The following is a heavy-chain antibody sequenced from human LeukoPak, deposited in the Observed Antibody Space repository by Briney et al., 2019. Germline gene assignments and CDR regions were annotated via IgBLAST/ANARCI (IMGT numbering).Heavy chain of an antibody. V-gene: IGHV1-2*02. Sequence: ASVKVSCKASGYTFTDNHMYLIRQAPGQGPDCMGWINPNSGGTNYAQKFQGRITMTRDTSISKAYMELSRLTPDDKAIYFCARELGRNAFDIWGQGTMVTVSP. CDR2: INPNSGGT. J-gene: IGHJ3*02. CDR1: GYTFTDNH. D-gene: IGHD7-27*01. CDR3: ARELGRNAFDI.